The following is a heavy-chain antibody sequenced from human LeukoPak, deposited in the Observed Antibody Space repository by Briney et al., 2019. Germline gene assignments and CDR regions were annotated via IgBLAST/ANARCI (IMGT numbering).Heavy chain of an antibody. V-gene: IGHV3-23*01. D-gene: IGHD3-3*01. CDR2: ISGSGGSA. CDR1: GFTFSSYA. Sequence: GGSLRLSCAASGFTFSSYAMSWVRQAPGKGLEWVSAISGSGGSAYYADSVKGRLTISRDNSKNTLYLQMNSLRAEDTAVYYCVKAKHYDFWSGYTSDAFDIWGQGTMVTVSS. J-gene: IGHJ3*02. CDR3: VKAKHYDFWSGYTSDAFDI.